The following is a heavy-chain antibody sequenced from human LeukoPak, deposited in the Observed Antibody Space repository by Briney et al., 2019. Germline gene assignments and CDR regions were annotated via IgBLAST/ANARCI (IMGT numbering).Heavy chain of an antibody. J-gene: IGHJ5*02. CDR3: ARDDKGYGDWFDP. D-gene: IGHD4-17*01. CDR2: ISSSSSYI. CDR1: GFTFSSYS. V-gene: IGHV3-21*01. Sequence: GGSLRLSCAASGFTFSSYSMNWVRQAPGKGLKWVSSISSSSSYIYYADSVKGRFTISRDNAKNSLYLQMNSLRAEDTAVYYCARDDKGYGDWFDPWGQGTLVTVSS.